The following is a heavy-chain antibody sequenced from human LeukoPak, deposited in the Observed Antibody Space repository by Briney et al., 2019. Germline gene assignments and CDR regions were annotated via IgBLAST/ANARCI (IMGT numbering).Heavy chain of an antibody. V-gene: IGHV4-39*07. J-gene: IGHJ4*02. CDR1: GGSISSSIYY. CDR3: ARLGFGELLGFDY. D-gene: IGHD3-10*01. Sequence: SETLSLTCTVSGGSISSSIYYWGWIRQPPGKGLEWIGSIYYSGSTYYNPSLKSRVTISVDTSKNQFSLKLSSVTAADTAVYYCARLGFGELLGFDYWGQGTLVTVSS. CDR2: IYYSGST.